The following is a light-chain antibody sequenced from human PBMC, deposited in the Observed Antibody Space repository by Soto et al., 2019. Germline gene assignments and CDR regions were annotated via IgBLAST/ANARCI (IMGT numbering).Light chain of an antibody. CDR1: NSNIGSNI. Sequence: QSVLTQSPSVSGTPGQRVTISCSGSNSNIGSNIVNWYQELPGRAPRLLIYTNDQRPSGVPDRISGSKSGTTASLAISGLQSEDETDYYCAAWDDSLSEYVFGTGTKVTV. CDR2: TND. CDR3: AAWDDSLSEYV. V-gene: IGLV1-44*01. J-gene: IGLJ1*01.